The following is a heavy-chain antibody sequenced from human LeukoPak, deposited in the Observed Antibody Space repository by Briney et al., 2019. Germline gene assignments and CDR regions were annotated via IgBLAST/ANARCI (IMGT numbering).Heavy chain of an antibody. CDR3: ARTKLGENFDY. D-gene: IGHD2/OR15-2a*01. CDR1: GGSISSYY. CDR2: IYYSGST. J-gene: IGHJ4*02. Sequence: NPSETLSLTCTVSGGSISSYYWSWIRQPPGKGLEWIGYIYYSGSTNYNPSLKSRVTISVDTSKNQFSLKLTSVTAAGTAVYYCARTKLGENFDYWGQGTLVTVSS. V-gene: IGHV4-59*08.